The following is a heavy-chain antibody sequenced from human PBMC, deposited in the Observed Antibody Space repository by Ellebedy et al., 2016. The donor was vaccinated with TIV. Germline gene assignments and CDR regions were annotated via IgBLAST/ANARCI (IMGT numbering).Heavy chain of an antibody. CDR3: ARSLVITHSFDV. CDR1: GFTFDDYT. V-gene: IGHV3-30*03. CDR2: ISYDGSNK. Sequence: GESLKISCAASGFTFDDYTMHWVRQAPGKGLEWVAVISYDGSNKYYEDSVKGRFTISRDNSKNTLYLQMNSLRAEDTAVYYCARSLVITHSFDVWGQGTIVTVSS. J-gene: IGHJ3*01. D-gene: IGHD3-10*01.